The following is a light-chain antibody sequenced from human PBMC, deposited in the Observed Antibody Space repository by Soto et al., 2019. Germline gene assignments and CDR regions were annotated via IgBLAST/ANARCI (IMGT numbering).Light chain of an antibody. Sequence: DIQMTQSPSSLSASVGARVTITCRASQDIGNSVNWYQQKPGKAPKLLLSAASNLETGDPLRFSGSGSGTDFAFIISSLQPEDVATYFCQQYGSLPITFGQGTRLEIK. CDR2: AAS. CDR1: QDIGNS. J-gene: IGKJ5*01. CDR3: QQYGSLPIT. V-gene: IGKV1-33*01.